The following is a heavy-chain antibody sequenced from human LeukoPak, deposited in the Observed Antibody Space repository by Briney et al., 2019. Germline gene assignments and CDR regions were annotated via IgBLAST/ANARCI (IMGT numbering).Heavy chain of an antibody. CDR1: GFTFSSYA. CDR3: AKSDSGWYGETFDY. Sequence: GGSLRLSCAASGFTFSSYAMSWVRQAPGKGLEWVSAISGSGGSTYCADSVKGRFTISRDNSKNTLYLQMNSLRAEDTAVYYCAKSDSGWYGETFDYWGQGTLVTVSS. J-gene: IGHJ4*02. V-gene: IGHV3-23*01. D-gene: IGHD6-19*01. CDR2: ISGSGGST.